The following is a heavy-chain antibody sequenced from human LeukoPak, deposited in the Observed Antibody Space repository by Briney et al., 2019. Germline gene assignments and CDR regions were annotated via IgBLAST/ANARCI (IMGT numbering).Heavy chain of an antibody. Sequence: ASVKVSCKASGYTFTGYYIHWVRQAPGQGLEWMGWINPNSGGTNYAQKFEGRVTMTRDTSISIAYMELSRLRSDDTAVYYCAREDSGWYVDYWGQGTLVTVSS. CDR1: GYTFTGYY. CDR3: AREDSGWYVDY. J-gene: IGHJ4*02. D-gene: IGHD6-19*01. CDR2: INPNSGGT. V-gene: IGHV1-2*02.